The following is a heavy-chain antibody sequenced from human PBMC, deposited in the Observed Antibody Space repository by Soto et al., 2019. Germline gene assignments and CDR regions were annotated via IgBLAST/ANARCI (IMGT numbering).Heavy chain of an antibody. CDR3: ARLLTEGATYREDAFDM. D-gene: IGHD1-26*01. Sequence: QLQLVQSGGEVKTPGASVKVSCTTSGYTFTSHGISWVRQAPGQGLEWMGWISTYNGKPDYAQKFQGRVTMTADTRTRTVYMEVRSLRSDETAVYYCARLLTEGATYREDAFDMWGQGTKVTVSS. CDR1: GYTFTSHG. J-gene: IGHJ3*02. CDR2: ISTYNGKP. V-gene: IGHV1-18*01.